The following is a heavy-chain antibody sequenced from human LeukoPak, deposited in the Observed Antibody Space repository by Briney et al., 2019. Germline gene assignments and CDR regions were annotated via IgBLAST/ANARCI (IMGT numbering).Heavy chain of an antibody. CDR3: AKLGLGAAGGRHVDY. CDR2: ISGSGGST. D-gene: IGHD6-13*01. J-gene: IGHJ4*02. CDR1: GFNFNYYA. V-gene: IGHV3-23*01. Sequence: GGSLRLSCAASGFNFNYYAMTWVRQAPGKGLEWVSAISGSGGSTYYADSVKGRFTISRDNSKNTLYLQMNSLRAEDTAVYYCAKLGLGAAGGRHVDYWGQGTLVTVSS.